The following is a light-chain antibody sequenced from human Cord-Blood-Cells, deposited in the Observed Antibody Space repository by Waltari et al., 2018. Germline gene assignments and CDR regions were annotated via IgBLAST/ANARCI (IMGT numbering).Light chain of an antibody. Sequence: IQLTQSPSSLSASVGDRVTITCRASQGISSYLAWYQQKPGKAPKLLIYAASTLQSGVPSRFSGSGSGTDFTLTTSSLQPEDFATYYCQQLNSYPFTLGPGTKVDIK. CDR2: AAS. V-gene: IGKV1-9*01. CDR1: QGISSY. CDR3: QQLNSYPFT. J-gene: IGKJ3*01.